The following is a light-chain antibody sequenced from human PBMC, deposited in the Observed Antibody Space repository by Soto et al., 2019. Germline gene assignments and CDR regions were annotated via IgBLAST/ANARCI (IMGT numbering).Light chain of an antibody. CDR3: AAWDDSLNGRV. CDR2: SNN. V-gene: IGLV1-44*01. CDR1: SSNIGSNT. Sequence: QSVLTQPPSPSGTPGQRVTISCSGSSSNIGSNTVNWYQQLPGTAPKLLIYSNNQRPSGVPDRFSGSKSGTSASLAISGLQSEDEADYYCAAWDDSLNGRVFGTGTKLTVL. J-gene: IGLJ1*01.